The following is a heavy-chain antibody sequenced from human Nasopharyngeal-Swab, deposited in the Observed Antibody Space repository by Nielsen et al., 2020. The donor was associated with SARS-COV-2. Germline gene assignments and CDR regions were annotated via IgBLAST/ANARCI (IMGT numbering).Heavy chain of an antibody. J-gene: IGHJ6*02. D-gene: IGHD3-10*01. CDR2: INPSGGST. V-gene: IGHV1-46*01. Sequence: ASVKVSCKASGYTFTSYYMHWVRQAPGQGLEWMGIINPSGGSTSYAQKFQGRVTMTRDTSTSTVYMELSSLRSEDTAVYYCARYRASEWFGELSSPKYYYYYGMDVWGQGTTVTVSS. CDR1: GYTFTSYY. CDR3: ARYRASEWFGELSSPKYYYYYGMDV.